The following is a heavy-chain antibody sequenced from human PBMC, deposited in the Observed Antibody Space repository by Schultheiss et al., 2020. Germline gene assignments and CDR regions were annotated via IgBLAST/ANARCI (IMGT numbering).Heavy chain of an antibody. CDR3: VLQRGYSGYDSFDY. V-gene: IGHV1-2*02. CDR2: INPNSGGT. D-gene: IGHD5-12*01. J-gene: IGHJ4*02. CDR1: GYTFTGYY. Sequence: ASVKVSCKASGYTFTGYYMHWVRQAPGQGLEWMGWINPNSGGTNYAQKFQGRVTMTRDTSISTAYMELSRLRSDDTAVYYCVLQRGYSGYDSFDYWGQGTLGNGYS.